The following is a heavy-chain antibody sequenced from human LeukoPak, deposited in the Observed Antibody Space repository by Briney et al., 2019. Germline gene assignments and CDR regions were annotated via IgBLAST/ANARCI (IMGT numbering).Heavy chain of an antibody. Sequence: PGGSLRLSCAGSGFTFSNYAVSWVRQPPGKGLEWVSTISGSGGDAYYADSVKGRFTISRDNSKNTLYLQMNSLRAEDTAVYYCAKSRYSSGWDYFDYCGQGTLVTVSS. CDR3: AKSRYSSGWDYFDY. CDR2: ISGSGGDA. CDR1: GFTFSNYA. V-gene: IGHV3-23*01. D-gene: IGHD6-19*01. J-gene: IGHJ4*02.